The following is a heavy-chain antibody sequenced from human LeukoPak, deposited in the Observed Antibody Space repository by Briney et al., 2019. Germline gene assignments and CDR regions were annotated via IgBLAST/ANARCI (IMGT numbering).Heavy chain of an antibody. Sequence: GGSLRLSCAASGFTFSSYGMSWVRQAAGKGLEGVSAISGSGGSTYYADSVKGRFTISRDNSKNTLYLQMNSLRAEDTAVYYCARLNYYDSSIDYWGQGTLVTVSS. J-gene: IGHJ4*02. CDR3: ARLNYYDSSIDY. D-gene: IGHD3-22*01. CDR1: GFTFSSYG. V-gene: IGHV3-23*01. CDR2: ISGSGGST.